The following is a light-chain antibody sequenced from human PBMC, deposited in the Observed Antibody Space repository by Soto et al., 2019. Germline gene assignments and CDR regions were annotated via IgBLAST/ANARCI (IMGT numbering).Light chain of an antibody. V-gene: IGKV3-11*01. CDR1: QSVSSN. CDR2: DAS. CDR3: QQYNNWPHT. Sequence: EIVLTQSPATLSLSPGERATLSCRASQSVSSNLAWYQQKPGQAPRLLIYDASTRATGIPARFSGSGSGTDFTLTISSLQPEDFAVYYCQQYNNWPHTFGQGTKLEIK. J-gene: IGKJ2*01.